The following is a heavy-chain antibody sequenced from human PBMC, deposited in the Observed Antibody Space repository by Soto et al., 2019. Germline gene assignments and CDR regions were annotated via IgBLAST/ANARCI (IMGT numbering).Heavy chain of an antibody. V-gene: IGHV3-30-3*01. J-gene: IGHJ1*01. D-gene: IGHD3-22*01. CDR1: GFTFSSYA. CDR3: ARAYYDSSGYYYEAEYFQH. Sequence: QVELVESGGGVVQPGRSLRLSCAASGFTFSSYAMHWVRQAPGKGLEWVAVISYDGSNKCYADSVKGRFTISRDNSKNTLYLQMNSLRAEDTAVYYCARAYYDSSGYYYEAEYFQHWGQGTLVTVSS. CDR2: ISYDGSNK.